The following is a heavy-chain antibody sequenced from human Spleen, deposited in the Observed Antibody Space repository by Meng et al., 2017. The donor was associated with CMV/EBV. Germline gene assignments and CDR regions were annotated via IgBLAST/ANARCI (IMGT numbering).Heavy chain of an antibody. J-gene: IGHJ5*02. CDR3: GRRPGTFWSGYFVDYFDP. D-gene: IGHD3-3*01. CDR2: IYWDDDK. Sequence: QITLKESGPTLVKPTQTLTLTCTCSGLSLTSSGVGVGWIRQTPGKALEWLALIYWDDDKRYNPSLKNRLTITKDNSKNQVVLRMTNMEPGDTATYYCGRRPGTFWSGYFVDYFDPWGQGILVTVSS. V-gene: IGHV2-5*02. CDR1: GLSLTSSGVG.